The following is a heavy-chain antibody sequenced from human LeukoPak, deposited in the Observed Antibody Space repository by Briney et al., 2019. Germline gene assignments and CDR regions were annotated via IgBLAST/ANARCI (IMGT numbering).Heavy chain of an antibody. Sequence: GGSLRLSCAASGFTFDDYAMHWVRQVPGKGLEWVSGFSRKSSSIDYADSVKGRFTISRDNAKNSLYLQMNSLRAEDTALYYCAKDRAGDGIRAFDIWGQGTMVTVSS. V-gene: IGHV3-9*01. D-gene: IGHD5-24*01. CDR3: AKDRAGDGIRAFDI. CDR1: GFTFDDYA. CDR2: FSRKSSSI. J-gene: IGHJ3*02.